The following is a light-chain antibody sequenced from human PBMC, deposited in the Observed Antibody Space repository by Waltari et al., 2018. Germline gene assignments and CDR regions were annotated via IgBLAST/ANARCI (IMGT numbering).Light chain of an antibody. CDR3: QQYDTFSAT. V-gene: IGKV1-5*03. CDR2: KAS. Sequence: DIQMTQSPPTLSASVGDRVALTCRASQSISSWLAWYQQKPGKAPKLLIYKASYLESGVPSRFSGSGSGTEFTLTITSLQPDDFATYYCQQYDTFSATFGPGTTVEI. CDR1: QSISSW. J-gene: IGKJ1*01.